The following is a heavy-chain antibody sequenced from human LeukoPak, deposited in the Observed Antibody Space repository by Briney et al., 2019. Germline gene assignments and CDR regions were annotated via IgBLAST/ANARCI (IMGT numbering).Heavy chain of an antibody. D-gene: IGHD1-26*01. Sequence: PGGSLRLSCAASGFTFSTYAMNWVRQAPGKGLEWVSAISGSAGRTYYADSVKGRFTISRDNSKNTLFLQMNSLRAEDTAVYYCANTGGGSYYIPDIDYWGQGTLVTVSS. V-gene: IGHV3-23*01. J-gene: IGHJ4*02. CDR1: GFTFSTYA. CDR3: ANTGGGSYYIPDIDY. CDR2: ISGSAGRT.